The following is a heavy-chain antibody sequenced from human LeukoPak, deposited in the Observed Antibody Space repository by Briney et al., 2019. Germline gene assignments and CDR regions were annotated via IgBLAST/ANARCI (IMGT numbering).Heavy chain of an antibody. J-gene: IGHJ4*03. CDR1: GFTVSSNY. D-gene: IGHD6-19*01. CDR3: ARAVVGTSCYGY. CDR2: IYAGGST. V-gene: IGHV3-66*01. Sequence: GGSLRLSCAASGFTVSSNYMSWVRQAAGKGLEWVSVIYAGGSTHYADSVKGRFTISRDNSKNTLYLQMNSLTAEDTAVYYCARAVVGTSCYGYWGQGTLVTVSS.